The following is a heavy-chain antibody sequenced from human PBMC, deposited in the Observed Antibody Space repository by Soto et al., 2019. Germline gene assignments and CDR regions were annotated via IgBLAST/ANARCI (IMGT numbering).Heavy chain of an antibody. Sequence: PGGSLRLSCAASGFTFSSYARSWVRQAPGKGLEWVSAISGSGGSTYYADSVKGRFTISRDNSKNTLYLQMNSLRAEDTAVYYCAKNTYYYDSSGYYPAHLPYYYYGMDVWGQGTTVTVSS. J-gene: IGHJ6*02. V-gene: IGHV3-23*01. CDR1: GFTFSSYA. D-gene: IGHD3-22*01. CDR2: ISGSGGST. CDR3: AKNTYYYDSSGYYPAHLPYYYYGMDV.